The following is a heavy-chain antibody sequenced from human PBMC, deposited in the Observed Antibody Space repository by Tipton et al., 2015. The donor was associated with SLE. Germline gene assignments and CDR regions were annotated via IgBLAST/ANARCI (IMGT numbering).Heavy chain of an antibody. J-gene: IGHJ4*02. CDR3: ARSDIAVAAFDY. CDR2: IYTSGST. Sequence: TLSLTCAVYGGSFSGYYWSWIRQPPGKGLEWIGYIYTSGSTNYNPSLKSRVTISVDTSKNQFSLKLSSVTAADTAVYYCARSDIAVAAFDYWGQGTLVTVSS. CDR1: GGSFSGYY. V-gene: IGHV4-4*09. D-gene: IGHD6-19*01.